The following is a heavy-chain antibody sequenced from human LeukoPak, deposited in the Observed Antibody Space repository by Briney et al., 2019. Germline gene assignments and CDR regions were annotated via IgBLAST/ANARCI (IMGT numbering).Heavy chain of an antibody. D-gene: IGHD3-10*01. CDR2: IYYTGSS. Sequence: SETLSLTCTVSGDSITNNNCYWGWVRQPPGKGLEWIASIYYTGSSYYNPSLKSRVAISLDTSKKQFSLKLTSVTAADTAVYYCARDGGFEESFGSFDPWGQGTLVTVSS. CDR3: ARDGGFEESFGSFDP. V-gene: IGHV4-39*07. CDR1: GDSITNNNCY. J-gene: IGHJ5*02.